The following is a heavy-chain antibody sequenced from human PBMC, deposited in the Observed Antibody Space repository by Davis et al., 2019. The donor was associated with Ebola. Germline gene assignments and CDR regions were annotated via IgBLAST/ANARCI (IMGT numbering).Heavy chain of an antibody. V-gene: IGHV4-34*01. Sequence: MPGGSLRLSCAVYGGSFSGYYWSWIRQPPGKGLEWFGEIYHSGSTYYNPSLKSRVTISVDTSKNQFSLKLTSVTAADTAVYYCARVYCSGGTCYSAYYYGMDVWGQGTTVTVSS. J-gene: IGHJ6*02. D-gene: IGHD2-15*01. CDR3: ARVYCSGGTCYSAYYYGMDV. CDR2: IYHSGST. CDR1: GGSFSGYY.